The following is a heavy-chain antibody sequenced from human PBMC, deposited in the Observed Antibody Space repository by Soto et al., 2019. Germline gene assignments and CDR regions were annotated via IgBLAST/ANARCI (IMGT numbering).Heavy chain of an antibody. V-gene: IGHV4-59*01. CDR1: GGCIRSYY. D-gene: IGHD3-22*01. CDR3: ARGHFYDSGDNYIGLDS. Sequence: PSETLSLTCTVSGGCIRSYYWNWIRQPPGKGLEWIGYIYDSGSTNYNPSLNSRVTVSIDTSRSQFSLRLSSVTAADTAVYFCARGHFYDSGDNYIGLDSWGQGTLVTVSS. J-gene: IGHJ4*02. CDR2: IYDSGST.